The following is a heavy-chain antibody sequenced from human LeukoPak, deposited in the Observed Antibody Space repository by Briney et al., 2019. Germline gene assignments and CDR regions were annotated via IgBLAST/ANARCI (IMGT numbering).Heavy chain of an antibody. CDR1: GGSFSGYY. CDR3: ARDNKKTYYDFWSGLNWFDP. J-gene: IGHJ5*02. D-gene: IGHD3-3*01. Sequence: SETLSLTCAVYGGSFSGYYWSWIRQPPGKGLEWIGSIYYSGSTYYNPSLKSRVTISVDTSKNQFSLKLSSVTAADTAVYYCARDNKKTYYDFWSGLNWFDPWGQGTLVTVSS. CDR2: IYYSGST. V-gene: IGHV4-34*11.